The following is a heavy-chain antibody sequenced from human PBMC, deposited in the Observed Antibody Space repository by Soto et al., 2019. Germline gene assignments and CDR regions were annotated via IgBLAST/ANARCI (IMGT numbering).Heavy chain of an antibody. J-gene: IGHJ6*02. CDR3: ATVGLRGGVVITPDYGMDV. V-gene: IGHV3-21*01. CDR1: GFPFSSYN. D-gene: IGHD3-3*01. CDR2: ISISSSYI. Sequence: GGSLRLSCAASGFPFSSYNMNLMRQSPGKGLEWVSSISISSSYIYYADSVKGRFTISRDNAKNSLYLQMNSLRAEDTAVYYCATVGLRGGVVITPDYGMDVWGQGTTVAVSS.